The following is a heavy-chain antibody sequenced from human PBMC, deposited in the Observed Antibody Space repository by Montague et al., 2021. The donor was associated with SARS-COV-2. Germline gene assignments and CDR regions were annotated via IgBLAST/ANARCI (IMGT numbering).Heavy chain of an antibody. J-gene: IGHJ6*02. Sequence: SLRLSCAASGFTFSSYEMNWVRQAPGKGLEWVSYISSSGSTISYADSVKGRFTISRDNAKDSLYLQMNGLRAEDTAVYYCATMATDLYYNGMDVWGQGTTVTVSS. CDR1: GFTFSSYE. CDR3: ATMATDLYYNGMDV. D-gene: IGHD5-24*01. CDR2: ISSSGSTI. V-gene: IGHV3-48*03.